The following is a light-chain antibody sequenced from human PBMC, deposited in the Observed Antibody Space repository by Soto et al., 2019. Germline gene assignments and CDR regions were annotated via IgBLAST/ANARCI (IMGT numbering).Light chain of an antibody. J-gene: IGKJ5*01. Sequence: EIVLTQSPATLSFSPGERATLSCRASQSVSSYLAWYQQKPGQAPSLLIYDASNRATGIPARFSGSGSGTDFTPTISSLEPEDFAVYYCQQRSNWPPKVTFGQGTRLEIK. V-gene: IGKV3-11*01. CDR1: QSVSSY. CDR2: DAS. CDR3: QQRSNWPPKVT.